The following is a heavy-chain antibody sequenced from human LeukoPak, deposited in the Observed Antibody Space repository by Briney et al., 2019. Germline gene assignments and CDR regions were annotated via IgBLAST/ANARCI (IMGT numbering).Heavy chain of an antibody. D-gene: IGHD3-22*01. Sequence: SETLSLTCTVSGGSISSYYWSWIRQPPGKGLEWIGYIYYSGSTNYNPSLKSRVTISVDTSKNQFSLKLSSVTAADTAVYYCARGDYYDSSGYRDAFDIWGQGAMVTVSS. J-gene: IGHJ3*02. CDR2: IYYSGST. CDR1: GGSISSYY. V-gene: IGHV4-59*12. CDR3: ARGDYYDSSGYRDAFDI.